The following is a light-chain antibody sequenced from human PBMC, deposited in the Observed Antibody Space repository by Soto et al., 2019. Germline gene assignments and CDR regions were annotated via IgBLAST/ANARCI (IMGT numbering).Light chain of an antibody. Sequence: QSALTQPASVSGSPGQSIIISCTGTSSDVGSYNLVSWYQQYPGKAPKLMIYEGSKRPSGVSNRFSGSKSGNTASLTISGLQAEDEADYYCCSYAGSRVFGGGTKLTVL. CDR2: EGS. CDR3: CSYAGSRV. V-gene: IGLV2-23*01. J-gene: IGLJ3*02. CDR1: SSDVGSYNL.